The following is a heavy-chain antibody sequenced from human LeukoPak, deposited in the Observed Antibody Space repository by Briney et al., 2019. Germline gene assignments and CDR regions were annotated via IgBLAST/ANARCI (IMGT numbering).Heavy chain of an antibody. Sequence: PGRSLRLSCTAPGFTFSNYAMHWVREAPGKGLQWGAVIYYDGSNKYYADSVKGRFTISRDNSKNTLYVQMNSLRAEDTAVYYCAKDELFLGDYGPLYSFDYWGQGTLVTVSS. V-gene: IGHV3-33*06. CDR1: GFTFSNYA. CDR3: AKDELFLGDYGPLYSFDY. CDR2: IYYDGSNK. D-gene: IGHD4/OR15-4a*01. J-gene: IGHJ4*02.